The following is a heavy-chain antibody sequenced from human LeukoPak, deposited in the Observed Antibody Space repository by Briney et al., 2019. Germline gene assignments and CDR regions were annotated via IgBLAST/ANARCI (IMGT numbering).Heavy chain of an antibody. CDR3: ARGNGDSSFYAHTFDY. Sequence: GGSLRLSCAASGFTFSGYAMSWVRQAPGKGLEWVSAISGSGGSTYYADSVKGRFTISRDNSKNTLYLQMNSLRAEDTAVYYCARGNGDSSFYAHTFDYWGQGTLVTVSS. J-gene: IGHJ4*02. D-gene: IGHD3-22*01. CDR1: GFTFSGYA. CDR2: ISGSGGST. V-gene: IGHV3-23*01.